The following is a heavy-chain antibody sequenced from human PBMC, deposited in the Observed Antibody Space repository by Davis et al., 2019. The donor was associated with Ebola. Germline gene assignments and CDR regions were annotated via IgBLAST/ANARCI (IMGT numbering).Heavy chain of an antibody. Sequence: SVKVSCKASGGTFSSYAISWVRQAPGQGLEWMGGIIPILGIANYAQKFQGRVTMTEDTSTDTAYMELSSLRSEDTAVYYCALTPQQLVSWWFDPWGQGTLVTVSS. CDR3: ALTPQQLVSWWFDP. V-gene: IGHV1-69*10. CDR2: IIPILGIA. D-gene: IGHD6-6*01. J-gene: IGHJ5*02. CDR1: GGTFSSYA.